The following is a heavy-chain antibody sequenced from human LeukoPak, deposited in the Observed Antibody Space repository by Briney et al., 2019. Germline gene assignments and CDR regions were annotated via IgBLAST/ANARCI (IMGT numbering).Heavy chain of an antibody. J-gene: IGHJ4*02. CDR2: IYRDGKT. CDR1: GFSVSSSY. CDR3: VRDSGDGDYDPLAS. D-gene: IGHD4-17*01. Sequence: PGGSLRLSCAASGFSVSSSYMNWVRQAPGKGLEWVSIIYRDGKTFYADYVKGRFTISRDSSTNTLYLQMNSLTVEDTAVYYCVRDSGDGDYDPLASWGQGTLATVSS. V-gene: IGHV3-53*01.